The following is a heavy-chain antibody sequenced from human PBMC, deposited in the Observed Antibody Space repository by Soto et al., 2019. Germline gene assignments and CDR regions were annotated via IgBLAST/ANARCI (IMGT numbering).Heavy chain of an antibody. CDR2: IIPMFGIG. D-gene: IGHD5-12*01. Sequence: QVQLVQSGAGVKMPDSSVMVSCKASGGNFSTYAISWVRQAPGQGLEWMGGIIPMFGIGNYAQNFQGRVTITADESTSTAYMELRSLRSEDTAVYYCARGYAGHYFYAMDVWGQGTTVTVSS. J-gene: IGHJ6*02. CDR1: GGNFSTYA. V-gene: IGHV1-69*01. CDR3: ARGYAGHYFYAMDV.